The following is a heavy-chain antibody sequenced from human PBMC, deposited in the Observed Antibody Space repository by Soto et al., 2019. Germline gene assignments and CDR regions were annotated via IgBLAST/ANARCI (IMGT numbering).Heavy chain of an antibody. CDR3: AREPHDSSDWHVAIDL. Sequence: GGSLRLSCAGSGFMFSKYWMNWVRQAPGKGLEWVANIKEDGSEKNYVESVKGRFTISRDNAENSLFLQVNSLRVEDTAVYYCAREPHDSSDWHVAIDLWGQGTLVTVSS. J-gene: IGHJ5*02. D-gene: IGHD3-22*01. CDR2: IKEDGSEK. V-gene: IGHV3-7*05. CDR1: GFMFSKYW.